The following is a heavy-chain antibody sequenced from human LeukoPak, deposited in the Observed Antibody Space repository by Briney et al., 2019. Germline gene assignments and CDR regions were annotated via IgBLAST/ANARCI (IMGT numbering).Heavy chain of an antibody. CDR3: ARILPYYYDSSGYLSSMYYFDY. D-gene: IGHD3-22*01. J-gene: IGHJ4*02. Sequence: SETLSLTCTVSGGSISSGSYYWSWIRQPAGKGLEWIGRIYTSGSTNYNPSLKSRVTISVDTSKNQFSLKLSSVTAADTAVYYCARILPYYYDSSGYLSSMYYFDYWGQGTLVTVSS. CDR2: IYTSGST. V-gene: IGHV4-61*02. CDR1: GGSISSGSYY.